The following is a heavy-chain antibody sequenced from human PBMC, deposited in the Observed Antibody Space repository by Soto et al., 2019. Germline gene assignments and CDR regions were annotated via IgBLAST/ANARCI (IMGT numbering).Heavy chain of an antibody. J-gene: IGHJ4*01. CDR3: SRVYIHSFDY. CDR1: GFTFRTYG. V-gene: IGHV3-48*01. D-gene: IGHD3-10*01. CDR2: ISSSSNTI. Sequence: GGALRLSCAGSGFTFRTYGMNWVRQAPGKGLEWVSYISSSSNTIYYADSVKGRFTISRDNAKNSLYLQMNSLRAEDTAVYSYSRVYIHSFDYLG.